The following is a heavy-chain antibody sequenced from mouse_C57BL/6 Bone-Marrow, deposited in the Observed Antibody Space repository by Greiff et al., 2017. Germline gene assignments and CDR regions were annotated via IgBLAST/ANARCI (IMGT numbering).Heavy chain of an antibody. J-gene: IGHJ1*03. CDR2: IDPETGGT. CDR1: GYTFTDYE. CDR3: TRNGRSTMITTRWYFDV. D-gene: IGHD2-4*01. V-gene: IGHV1-15*01. Sequence: VQLQQSGAELVRPGASVTLSCKASGYTFTDYEMHWVKQTPVHGLEWIGAIDPETGGTAYNQKFKGKAILTADKSSSTAYMGLRSLTSEDSAVYYCTRNGRSTMITTRWYFDVWGTGTTVTVSS.